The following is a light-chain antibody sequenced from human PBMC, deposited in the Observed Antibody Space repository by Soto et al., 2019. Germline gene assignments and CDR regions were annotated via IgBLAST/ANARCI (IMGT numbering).Light chain of an antibody. V-gene: IGKV1-9*01. Sequence: IQLTQSPSSLSASVGDRVTITCRASQGISSYLAWYQQKPGKAPKLLIYGASTLEGGVPFRFSGSGSGTDFTLTISSLQLEDFATYYCQQLNTYPFTFGQGTRVEIK. CDR2: GAS. CDR3: QQLNTYPFT. CDR1: QGISSY. J-gene: IGKJ5*01.